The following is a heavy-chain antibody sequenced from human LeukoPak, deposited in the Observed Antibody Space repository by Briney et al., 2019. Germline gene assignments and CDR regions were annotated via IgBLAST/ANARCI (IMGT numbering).Heavy chain of an antibody. J-gene: IGHJ3*02. CDR1: GGSISSYY. V-gene: IGHV4-59*01. CDR2: IYYSGST. D-gene: IGHD3-10*01. Sequence: SETLSLTCTVSGGSISSYYWSWIRQPAGKGLEWIGYIYYSGSTNYNPSLKSRVTISVDTSKNQFSLKLSSVTAADTAVYYCARDYGSGSYYNFHDAFDIWGQGTMVTVSS. CDR3: ARDYGSGSYYNFHDAFDI.